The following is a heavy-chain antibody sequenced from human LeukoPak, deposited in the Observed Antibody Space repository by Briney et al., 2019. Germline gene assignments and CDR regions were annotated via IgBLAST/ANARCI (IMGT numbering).Heavy chain of an antibody. Sequence: GGSLRLSCAASGFTFSSYAMSWVRQAPGKGLEWVSAISGSGGSTYYADSVKGRFTISRDNSKNTLYLQTNSLRAEDTAVYYCAKDQRQSIAVAGTDYWGQGTLVTVSS. CDR2: ISGSGGST. D-gene: IGHD6-19*01. CDR1: GFTFSSYA. V-gene: IGHV3-23*01. CDR3: AKDQRQSIAVAGTDY. J-gene: IGHJ4*02.